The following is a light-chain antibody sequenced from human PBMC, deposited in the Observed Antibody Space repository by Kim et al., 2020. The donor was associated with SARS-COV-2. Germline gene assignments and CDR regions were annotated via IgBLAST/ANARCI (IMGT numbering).Light chain of an antibody. CDR1: QSVYSN. V-gene: IGKV3-15*01. J-gene: IGKJ4*01. CDR3: QQYNSWPLT. Sequence: VSPRERATLSCRASQSVYSNLAWYQQKPGQAPRLLVYLASTRATGIPARFSGSGSGTEFGLTISSLQSEDFAVYYCQQYNSWPLTFGGGTKVDIK. CDR2: LAS.